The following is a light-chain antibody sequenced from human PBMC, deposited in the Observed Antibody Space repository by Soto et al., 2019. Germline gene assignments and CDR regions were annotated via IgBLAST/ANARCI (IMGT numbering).Light chain of an antibody. Sequence: QSVLTQPASVSGPPGKSIVISCNGSSSDVGSYDLVSWYLQYPGKAPQVIIFEGTKRPSGVSDRFSGSKSGNTASLTISGLQTEDEADYYCCSYAGSRTYVFGPGTKLTVL. CDR1: SSDVGSYDL. CDR3: CSYAGSRTYV. V-gene: IGLV2-23*01. J-gene: IGLJ1*01. CDR2: EGT.